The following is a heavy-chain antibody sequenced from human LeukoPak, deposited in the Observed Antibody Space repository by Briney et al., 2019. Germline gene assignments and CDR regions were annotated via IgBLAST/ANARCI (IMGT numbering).Heavy chain of an antibody. J-gene: IGHJ4*02. D-gene: IGHD5-18*01. CDR1: GFTFSSYA. Sequence: PGGSLRLSCAASGFTFSSYAMNWVRQAPGKGLEWVSSISFSGDYIYYADSLKGRITISRDNAKNSLYLQMNSLRAEDSAVYYCARRASTERGHSYGLDYWGQGTLVTVSS. CDR2: ISFSGDYI. CDR3: ARRASTERGHSYGLDY. V-gene: IGHV3-21*01.